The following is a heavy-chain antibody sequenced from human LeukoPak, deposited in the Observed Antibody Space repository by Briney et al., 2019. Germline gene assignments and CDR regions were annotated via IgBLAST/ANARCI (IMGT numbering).Heavy chain of an antibody. V-gene: IGHV3-48*04. D-gene: IGHD3/OR15-3a*01. CDR3: ARTGLGMYSFDY. J-gene: IGHJ4*02. Sequence: GGSLRLSCAASGFTFSRYSMNWVRQAPGKGLEWVSYISSSGTTIYYADSVKGRFTISRDNAKNSVYLQMNSLRAEDTAVYYCARTGLGMYSFDYWGQGILVTVSS. CDR2: ISSSGTTI. CDR1: GFTFSRYS.